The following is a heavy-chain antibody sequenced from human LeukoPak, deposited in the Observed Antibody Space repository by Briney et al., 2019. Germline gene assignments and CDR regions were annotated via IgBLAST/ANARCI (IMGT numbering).Heavy chain of an antibody. Sequence: GASVKVSCKASGYTFTSYYMHWVRQAPGQGLEWMGIINPSGGSTSYAQKFQGRVTTTRDTSASTAYMEMSSLRSEDTAVYYCARGGSGNLPYYFDHWGQGTLVTVSS. CDR1: GYTFTSYY. CDR2: INPSGGST. D-gene: IGHD1-1*01. CDR3: ARGGSGNLPYYFDH. V-gene: IGHV1-46*01. J-gene: IGHJ4*02.